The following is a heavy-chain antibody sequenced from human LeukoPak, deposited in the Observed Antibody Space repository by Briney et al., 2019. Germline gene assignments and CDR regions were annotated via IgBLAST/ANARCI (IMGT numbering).Heavy chain of an antibody. J-gene: IGHJ5*02. V-gene: IGHV3-48*03. Sequence: GGSLRLSCAASGFTFSSYEMNWVRQAPGKGLEWVSYISSSGSTIYYADSVKGRFTISRDNAKNSLYLQMNSLRAEDTAVYYCASGGLLAFDPWGQGTLVTVSS. CDR1: GFTFSSYE. CDR2: ISSSGSTI. CDR3: ASGGLLAFDP.